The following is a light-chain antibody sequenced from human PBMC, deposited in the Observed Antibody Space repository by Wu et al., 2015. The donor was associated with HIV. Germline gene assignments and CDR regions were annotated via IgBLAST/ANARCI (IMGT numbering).Light chain of an antibody. CDR3: QHYGSSSQVT. CDR2: GAS. J-gene: IGKJ4*01. Sequence: EIVLTQSPDTLSLSPGERGTLSCRASQSVSSSYLAWFQQKPGQAPRLLIYGASIRATGVPDRFSGSGSGTDFTLTISRLEPEDFAVYYCQHYGSSSQVTFGGGTKVEIK. V-gene: IGKV3-20*01. CDR1: QSVSSSY.